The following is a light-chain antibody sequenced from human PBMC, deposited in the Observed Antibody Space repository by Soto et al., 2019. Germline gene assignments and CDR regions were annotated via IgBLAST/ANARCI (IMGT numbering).Light chain of an antibody. V-gene: IGKV3-20*01. Sequence: EIVLTQSPGTLSLSPGERATLSCRASQSVSSNYVAWYQQKPGQTPGLLISGASSRATGIPDRFSGSGSGTDFTLTITRVEPEDFAVYYCQQYGTSPLTFGGGTKVDIK. CDR2: GAS. CDR1: QSVSSNY. J-gene: IGKJ4*01. CDR3: QQYGTSPLT.